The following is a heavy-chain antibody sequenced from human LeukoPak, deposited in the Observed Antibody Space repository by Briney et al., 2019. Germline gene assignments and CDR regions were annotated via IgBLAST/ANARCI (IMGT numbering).Heavy chain of an antibody. V-gene: IGHV1-46*01. D-gene: IGHD4-23*01. CDR1: GYTFTSYY. Sequence: ASVKVSCKASGYTFTSYYMHWGRQAPGQGLEWMGIINPSGGSTSYAQKFQGRVTMTSATSTSTVYMALSSLRSEDTAVYYCASGQVVTRQPAFDYWGQGTLVTVSS. CDR3: ASGQVVTRQPAFDY. J-gene: IGHJ4*02. CDR2: INPSGGST.